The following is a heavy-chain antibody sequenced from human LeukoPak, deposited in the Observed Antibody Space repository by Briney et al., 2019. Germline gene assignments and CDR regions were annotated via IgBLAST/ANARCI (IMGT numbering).Heavy chain of an antibody. D-gene: IGHD6-19*01. CDR3: AKDGDSSGWYFPP. J-gene: IGHJ5*02. CDR2: INSDGSST. CDR1: GFTFSSYW. V-gene: IGHV3-74*01. Sequence: GGSLRLSCAASGFTFSSYWMHWVRQAPGKGLVWVSRINSDGSSTSYADSVKGRFTISRDNAKNTLYLQMNSLRAEDTAVYYCAKDGDSSGWYFPPWGQGTLVTVSS.